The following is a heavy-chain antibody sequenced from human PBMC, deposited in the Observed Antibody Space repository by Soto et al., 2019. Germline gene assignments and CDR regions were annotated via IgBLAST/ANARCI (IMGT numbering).Heavy chain of an antibody. J-gene: IGHJ3*02. D-gene: IGHD3-10*01. Sequence: GGSLRLSCAASGFTFSSYGMHWVRQAPGKGLEWVAVISYDGSNKYYADSVKGRFTISRDNSKNTLYLQMNSLRAEDTAVYYCALLWFGESDAFDIWGQGTMVTVS. CDR3: ALLWFGESDAFDI. V-gene: IGHV3-30*03. CDR2: ISYDGSNK. CDR1: GFTFSSYG.